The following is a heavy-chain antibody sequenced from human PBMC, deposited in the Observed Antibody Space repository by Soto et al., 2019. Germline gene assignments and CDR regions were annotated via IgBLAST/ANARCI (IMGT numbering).Heavy chain of an antibody. D-gene: IGHD3-3*01. V-gene: IGHV3-7*04. Sequence: EVQLVASGGGLVQPGGSLRLSCVASGFTINNYYMNWVRQAPGKGLEWVANINQDGSEIYYVDSVKGRFTISRDNAKNSLYLQMDSLRAEDTAVYSCSGGLGWLADYWGQGTGVTVSS. J-gene: IGHJ4*02. CDR3: SGGLGWLADY. CDR1: GFTINNYY. CDR2: INQDGSEI.